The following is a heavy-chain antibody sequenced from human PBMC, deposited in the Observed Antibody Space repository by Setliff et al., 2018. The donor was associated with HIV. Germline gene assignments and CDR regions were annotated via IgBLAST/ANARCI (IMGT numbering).Heavy chain of an antibody. Sequence: PSETLSLTCAVYGGSFSGYYWSWIRQSPGKGLEWIGEINHSGSTNYNPSLKSRITILGDTSKNQFSLKLSSVTAADTAVYYCARHDITLVRGLVWGQGTTVTVSS. J-gene: IGHJ6*02. CDR3: ARHDITLVRGLV. V-gene: IGHV4-34*01. CDR1: GGSFSGYY. D-gene: IGHD3-10*01. CDR2: INHSGST.